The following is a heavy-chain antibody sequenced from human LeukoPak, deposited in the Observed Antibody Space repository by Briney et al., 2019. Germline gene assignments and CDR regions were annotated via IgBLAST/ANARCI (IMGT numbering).Heavy chain of an antibody. D-gene: IGHD6-19*01. CDR3: ARGLAVAGNGPTKNLKAYYFDY. Sequence: GGSLRLSCAASGFTFSSYPMHWVRQAPGKGLEWVAVISYDGSNKYYADSVKGRFTISRDNSKNTLYLQMNSLRAEDTAVYYCARGLAVAGNGPTKNLKAYYFDYWGQGTLVTVSS. CDR2: ISYDGSNK. CDR1: GFTFSSYP. V-gene: IGHV3-30-3*01. J-gene: IGHJ4*02.